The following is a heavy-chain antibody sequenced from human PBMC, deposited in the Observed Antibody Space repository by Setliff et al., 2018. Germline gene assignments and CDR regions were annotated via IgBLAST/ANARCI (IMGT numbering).Heavy chain of an antibody. CDR3: AREGVDTRSSTDYRYYMDV. Sequence: GASLKVSCKASGGSLSSYGITWVRQAPGQGLEWMGGTIPMFGTTNYAQKFQGRVTIITDESTSTAYMELSSLRSEDTAVYFCAREGVDTRSSTDYRYYMDVWGKGTTVTVSS. D-gene: IGHD5-18*01. CDR2: TIPMFGTT. J-gene: IGHJ6*03. CDR1: GGSLSSYG. V-gene: IGHV1-69*05.